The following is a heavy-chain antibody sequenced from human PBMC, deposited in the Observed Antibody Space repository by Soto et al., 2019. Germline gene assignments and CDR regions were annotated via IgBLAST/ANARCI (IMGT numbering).Heavy chain of an antibody. CDR1: GGSISSGVCY. CDR2: IYYSGST. Sequence: SETLSLTCTVSGGSISSGVCYWSWIRQHPGKGLEWIGYIYYSGSTYYNPSLKSRVTISVDTSKNQFSLKLSSVTAADTAVYYCAREGYDSSGYFDYWGQGTLVTVSS. J-gene: IGHJ4*02. D-gene: IGHD3-22*01. CDR3: AREGYDSSGYFDY. V-gene: IGHV4-31*03.